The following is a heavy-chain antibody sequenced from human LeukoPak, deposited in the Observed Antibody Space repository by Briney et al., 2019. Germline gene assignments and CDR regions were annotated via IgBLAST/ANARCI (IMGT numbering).Heavy chain of an antibody. J-gene: IGHJ5*01. V-gene: IGHV4-59*01. D-gene: IGHD3-10*01. CDR1: GGSLSGYY. CDR2: IYYSGST. Sequence: PSETLSLTCAVYGGSLSGYYWSWIRQPPGKGLEWIGDIYYSGSTNYNPSPQSRVTISVDTSKNQISLKLSSVTAADTAAYYCAREWFGDPGENWFDYWGQGTLVTVSS. CDR3: AREWFGDPGENWFDY.